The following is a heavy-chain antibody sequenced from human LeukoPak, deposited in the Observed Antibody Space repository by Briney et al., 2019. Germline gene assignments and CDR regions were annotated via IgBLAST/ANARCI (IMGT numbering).Heavy chain of an antibody. V-gene: IGHV3-66*01. J-gene: IGHJ4*02. D-gene: IGHD5-18*01. CDR3: AREGEYSFGYGSDC. CDR1: GFRVRNLY. Sequence: GSVRLLCAASGFRVRNLYMRWVGQAPGKGLEWVSVIYSGDRTYYTDSVKGRFTVSRDTSKHTLYLQMNSLRSEDTPVYYCAREGEYSFGYGSDCGGQGTLVTVSS. CDR2: IYSGDRT.